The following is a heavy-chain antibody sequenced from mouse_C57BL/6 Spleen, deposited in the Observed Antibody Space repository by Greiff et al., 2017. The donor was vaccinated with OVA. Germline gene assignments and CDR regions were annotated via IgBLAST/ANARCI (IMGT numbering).Heavy chain of an antibody. CDR2: ISSGSSTI. D-gene: IGHD3-1*01. CDR1: GFTFSDYG. Sequence: EVQLVESGGGLVKPGGSLKLSCAASGFTFSDYGMHRVRQAPEKGLEWVAYISSGSSTIYYADTVKGRFTISRDNAKNTLFLQMTSLRSEDTAMYYCATGRPNCAWFAYWGQGTLVTVSA. V-gene: IGHV5-17*01. J-gene: IGHJ3*01. CDR3: ATGRPNCAWFAY.